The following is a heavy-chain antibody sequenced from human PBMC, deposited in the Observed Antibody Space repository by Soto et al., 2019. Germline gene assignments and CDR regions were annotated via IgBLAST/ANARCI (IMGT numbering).Heavy chain of an antibody. CDR2: ISSSSSYI. CDR1: GFTFSSYS. V-gene: IGHV3-21*01. J-gene: IGHJ4*02. Sequence: GGSLRLSCAASGFTFSSYSMNWVRQAPGKGLEWVSSISSSSSYIYYADSVKGRFTISRDNAKNSLYLQMNSLRAEDTAVYYCARERERGRYNWNDFDYWGQGTLVTVSS. CDR3: ARERERGRYNWNDFDY. D-gene: IGHD1-1*01.